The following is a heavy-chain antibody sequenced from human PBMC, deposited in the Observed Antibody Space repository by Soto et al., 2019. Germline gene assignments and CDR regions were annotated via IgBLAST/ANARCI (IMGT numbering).Heavy chain of an antibody. Sequence: EVQLVESGGGLVKPGGSLRLSCAFTFSTYSLNWVRQAPGKGLEWVSSISSSSSYIKYADSVKGRFTISRDNAKNSLYLQMNSLRAEDTAVYYCARDQGGSYDSWFVPWGQGTLVTFSS. V-gene: IGHV3-21*01. J-gene: IGHJ5*02. CDR2: ISSSSSYI. CDR3: ARDQGGSYDSWFVP. D-gene: IGHD1-26*01. CDR1: FTFSTYS.